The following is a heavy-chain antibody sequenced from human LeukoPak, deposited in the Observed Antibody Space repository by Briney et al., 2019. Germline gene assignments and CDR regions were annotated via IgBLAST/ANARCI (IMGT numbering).Heavy chain of an antibody. V-gene: IGHV4-39*01. CDR1: GGSISSSSYY. J-gene: IGHJ5*02. Sequence: SETLSRTCTVSGGSISSSSYYWGWIRQPPGKGLEWIGSIYYSGSTYYNPSLKSRLTMSVDTSKNQFSLKLSSVTAADTAVYYCARRDRYCSSTSCYGHRFDPWGQGTLVTVSS. CDR3: ARRDRYCSSTSCYGHRFDP. D-gene: IGHD2-2*01. CDR2: IYYSGST.